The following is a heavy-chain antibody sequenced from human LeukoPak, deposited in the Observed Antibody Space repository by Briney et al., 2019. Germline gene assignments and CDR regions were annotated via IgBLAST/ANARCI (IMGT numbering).Heavy chain of an antibody. CDR2: IIPIFGTT. D-gene: IGHD3-9*01. CDR3: ARSMTSYVFDY. V-gene: IGHV1-69*01. J-gene: IGHJ4*02. Sequence: ASVKVSCKASGGTFSSYAITWMRQAPGQGLEWIGGIIPIFGTTNYAQNFQGRVTITADESTRTAYMELSSLRSGDTAVCYCARSMTSYVFDYWGQGTLVTVSS. CDR1: GGTFSSYA.